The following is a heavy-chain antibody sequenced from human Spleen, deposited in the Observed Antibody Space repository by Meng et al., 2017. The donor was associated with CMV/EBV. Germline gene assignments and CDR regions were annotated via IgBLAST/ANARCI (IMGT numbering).Heavy chain of an antibody. J-gene: IGHJ5*02. CDR2: MNPTGGNT. Sequence: ATGCEFTSHDIRWLRQAPGQGLEWVGWMNPTGGNTIYAQKFQGRVTLTRNTSKSTAYMELSSLRSDDTAVYYCAREQDGDPSNFFDPWGQGTLVTVSS. CDR1: GCEFTSHD. V-gene: IGHV1-8*02. D-gene: IGHD4-17*01. CDR3: AREQDGDPSNFFDP.